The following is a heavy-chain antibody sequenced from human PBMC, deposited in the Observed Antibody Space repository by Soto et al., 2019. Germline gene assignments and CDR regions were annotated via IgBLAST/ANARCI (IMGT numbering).Heavy chain of an antibody. V-gene: IGHV3-23*01. CDR3: AKPARYRAAAGPNPTGYYFDY. D-gene: IGHD6-13*01. CDR1: GFTFSSYA. CDR2: ISGSGGST. Sequence: GGSLRLSCAASGFTFSSYAMSWVRQAPGKGLEWVSAISGSGGSTYYADSVKGRFTISRDNSKNTLYLQMNSLRAEDTAVYYCAKPARYRAAAGPNPTGYYFDYWGQGTLVTVSS. J-gene: IGHJ4*02.